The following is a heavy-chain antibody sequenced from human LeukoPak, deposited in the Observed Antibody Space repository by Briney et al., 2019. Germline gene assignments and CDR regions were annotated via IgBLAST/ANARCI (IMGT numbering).Heavy chain of an antibody. V-gene: IGHV4-30-2*01. Sequence: SETLSLTCTVSGGSISSGGYYWSWIRQPPGKGLEWIGYIYHSGSTYYNPSLKSRVTISVDRSKNQFSLKLSSVTAADTAVYYCARANWNYGPEAFDIWGQGTMVTVSS. D-gene: IGHD1-7*01. CDR2: IYHSGST. J-gene: IGHJ3*02. CDR1: GGSISSGGYY. CDR3: ARANWNYGPEAFDI.